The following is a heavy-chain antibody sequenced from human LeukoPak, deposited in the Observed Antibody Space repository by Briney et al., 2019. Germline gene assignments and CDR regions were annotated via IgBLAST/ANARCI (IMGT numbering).Heavy chain of an antibody. CDR2: IGTGDDS. V-gene: IGHV3-13*01. CDR1: GFAFDDRA. J-gene: IGHJ4*02. Sequence: GGSLRLSCAASGFAFDDRAMHWVRQVPGKGLEWVSVIGTGDDSFYADSVKGRFTISTDNDKNSMYLQINSLRAGDTAVYYCAKALGDERRSYYDSSGYWNYFDYWGQGTLVTVSS. CDR3: AKALGDERRSYYDSSGYWNYFDY. D-gene: IGHD3-22*01.